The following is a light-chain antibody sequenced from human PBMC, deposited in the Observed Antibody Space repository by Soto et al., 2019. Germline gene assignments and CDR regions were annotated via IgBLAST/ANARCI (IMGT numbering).Light chain of an antibody. CDR2: GAS. CDR3: QQYGCPALT. V-gene: IGKV3-20*01. Sequence: LPQSPDTRPFIQGQRPTLPCRASQSVSSSYLAWHQQKPGQAPRLLICGASSRASGIPDRISGRGSGTYFTLTISMLEPEDFALYCCQQYGCPALTFGGGTKVDIK. J-gene: IGKJ4*02. CDR1: QSVSSSY.